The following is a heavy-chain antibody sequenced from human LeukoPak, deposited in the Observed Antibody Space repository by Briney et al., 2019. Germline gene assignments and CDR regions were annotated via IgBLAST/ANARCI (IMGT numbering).Heavy chain of an antibody. Sequence: SETLSLTCAVYGGSFSGYYWSWIRQPPGKGLEWIGEINHSGSTNYNPSLKSRVTISVDTSKNQFSLKLSSVTAADTAVHYCARGRHSSSWLYYYYYMDVWGKGTTVTVSS. CDR2: INHSGST. D-gene: IGHD6-13*01. CDR1: GGSFSGYY. CDR3: ARGRHSSSWLYYYYYMDV. J-gene: IGHJ6*03. V-gene: IGHV4-34*01.